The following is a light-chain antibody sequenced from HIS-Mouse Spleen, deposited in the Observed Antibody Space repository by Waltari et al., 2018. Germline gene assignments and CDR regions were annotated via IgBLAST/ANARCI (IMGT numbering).Light chain of an antibody. CDR3: QQFNSYPALT. CDR2: DAS. V-gene: IGKV1-13*02. Sequence: AIQLTQSPSSLSASVGDRVTITCLASQGISSALAWYQQKPGKAPKLLIYDASSLESGVPSRFSGSGSGTDFTLTISSLQPEDFATYYCQQFNSYPALTFGGGTKVEIK. J-gene: IGKJ4*01. CDR1: QGISSA.